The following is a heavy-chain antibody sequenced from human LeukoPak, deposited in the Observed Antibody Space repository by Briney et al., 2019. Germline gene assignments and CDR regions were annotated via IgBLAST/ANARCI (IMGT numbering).Heavy chain of an antibody. CDR1: GFSFSTYA. CDR3: ARLPMAVTPHVDY. D-gene: IGHD2-21*02. CDR2: MYYSGTT. Sequence: ESLKISCVASGFSFSTYAMSWIRQSPGKGLEWIGFMYYSGTTNYNPSLKSRVTISLGMSKNQFSLKLSSVTAADTAVYYCARLPMAVTPHVDYWGQGTLVTVSS. V-gene: IGHV4-59*01. J-gene: IGHJ4*02.